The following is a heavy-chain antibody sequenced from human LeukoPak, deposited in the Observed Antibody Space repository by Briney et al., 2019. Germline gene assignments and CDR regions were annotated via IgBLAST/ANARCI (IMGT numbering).Heavy chain of an antibody. CDR3: ASRDLGELQSDAFDI. CDR2: INPSGGST. CDR1: GYTFASYY. V-gene: IGHV1-46*01. D-gene: IGHD1-26*01. Sequence: ASVKVSCKASGYTFASYYMHWVRQAPGQGLEWMGIINPSGGSTSYAQKFQGRVTMTRDMSTSTVYMELSSLRSEDTAVYYCASRDLGELQSDAFDIWGQGTMVTVSS. J-gene: IGHJ3*02.